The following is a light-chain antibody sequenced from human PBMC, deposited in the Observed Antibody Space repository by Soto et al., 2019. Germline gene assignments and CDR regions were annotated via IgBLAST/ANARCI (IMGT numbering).Light chain of an antibody. CDR1: QSVSSN. J-gene: IGKJ1*01. CDR3: QQYNNWHPWT. V-gene: IGKV3-15*01. CDR2: GAS. Sequence: EIVMAQSPATLSVSPGERATLSCRASQSVSSNLAWYQQKPGQAPRLLIYGASTRANGIPARFSGSGSGTEFTLTISRLQSEDFAVYYCQQYNNWHPWTFGQGTKVDIK.